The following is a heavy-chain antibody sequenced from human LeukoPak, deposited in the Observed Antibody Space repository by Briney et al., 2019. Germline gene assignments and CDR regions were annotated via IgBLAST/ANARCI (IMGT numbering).Heavy chain of an antibody. J-gene: IGHJ5*02. CDR2: ISYDGSNK. D-gene: IGHD3-22*01. Sequence: GGSLRLSCEASGFTFSSYAMHWVRQAPGKGLEWVAVISYDGSNKYYADSVKGRFTISRDNSKNTLSLQMNSLRAEDTAVYYCARDRGVTMIIPNWFDPWGQGTLVTVSS. CDR1: GFTFSSYA. CDR3: ARDRGVTMIIPNWFDP. V-gene: IGHV3-30*04.